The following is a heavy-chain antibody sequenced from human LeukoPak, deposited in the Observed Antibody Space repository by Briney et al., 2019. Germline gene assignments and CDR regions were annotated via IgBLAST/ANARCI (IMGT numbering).Heavy chain of an antibody. V-gene: IGHV1-58*02. CDR2: IVVGSGNT. CDR3: AAGGVTDDAFDI. D-gene: IGHD2-21*02. Sequence: ASVKVSRNASGFTFTSSAMQWVRQARGQRLEWIGWIVVGSGNTNYAQKFQERVTITRDMSTSTAYMELSSMRSEDTAVYYCAAGGVTDDAFDIWGQGTMVTVSS. J-gene: IGHJ3*02. CDR1: GFTFTSSA.